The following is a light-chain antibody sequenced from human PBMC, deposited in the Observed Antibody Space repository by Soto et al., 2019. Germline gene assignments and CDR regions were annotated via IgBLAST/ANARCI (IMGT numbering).Light chain of an antibody. CDR1: QSISTY. CDR3: QQSYTTQIT. J-gene: IGKJ5*01. CDR2: AAS. V-gene: IGKV1-39*01. Sequence: DIPMTQSPSSLSASVGDRVTISCRASQSISTYLNWYQQKPGKAPNLLIYAASGLQNGVPSRFSGSGSGTYFTLTISSLHPEDFATYYCQQSYTTQITFGQGTRLEIK.